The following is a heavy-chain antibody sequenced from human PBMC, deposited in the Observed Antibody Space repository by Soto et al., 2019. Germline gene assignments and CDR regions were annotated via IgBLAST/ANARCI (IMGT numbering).Heavy chain of an antibody. CDR1: GGTFSSDA. J-gene: IGHJ4*02. Sequence: ASVKVSCKASGGTFSSDAISWVRQAPGQGLEWRGGIIPIFGTANYAQKFQGRVTITADESTSAAYMELSSLRSEDTAVYYCARDGVEYYYDGSGYYDFDYGGQGTLVTVSS. D-gene: IGHD3-22*01. V-gene: IGHV1-69*13. CDR3: ARDGVEYYYDGSGYYDFDY. CDR2: IIPIFGTA.